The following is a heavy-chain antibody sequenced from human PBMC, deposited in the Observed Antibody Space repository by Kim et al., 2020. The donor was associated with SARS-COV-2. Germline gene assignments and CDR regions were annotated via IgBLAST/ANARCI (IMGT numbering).Heavy chain of an antibody. D-gene: IGHD6-13*01. J-gene: IGHJ3*02. CDR3: VLGPGIAAAGTPDAFDI. V-gene: IGHV4-30-4*01. CDR1: GGSISSGDYY. Sequence: SETLSLTCTVSGGSISSGDYYWSWIRQPPGKGLEWIGYIYYSGSTYYNPSLKSRVTISVDTSKNQFSLKLSSVTAADTAVYYCVLGPGIAAAGTPDAFDIWGQGTMVTVSS. CDR2: IYYSGST.